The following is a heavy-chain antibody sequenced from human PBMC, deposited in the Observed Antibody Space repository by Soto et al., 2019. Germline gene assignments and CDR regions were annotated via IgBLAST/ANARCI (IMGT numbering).Heavy chain of an antibody. Sequence: GGSLRLSCAASGFTFSSYAMSWVRQAPGKGLEWVSAISGSGGSTYYADSVKGRFTISRDNSKNTLYLQMNSLRAEDTAVYYCAKDDGGLLEWFGFDHWGQGTLVTVSS. V-gene: IGHV3-23*01. J-gene: IGHJ5*02. CDR1: GFTFSSYA. CDR2: ISGSGGST. CDR3: AKDDGGLLEWFGFDH. D-gene: IGHD3-3*01.